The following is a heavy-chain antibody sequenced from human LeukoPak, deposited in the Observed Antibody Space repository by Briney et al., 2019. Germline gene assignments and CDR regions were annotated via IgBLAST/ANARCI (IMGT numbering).Heavy chain of an antibody. J-gene: IGHJ4*02. V-gene: IGHV3-30*02. CDR3: AQLDHASLDY. CDR2: IQYDGSTE. CDR1: GFIFSTYG. Sequence: GGSLRLSCAASGFIFSTYGMHWVRQAPGKGLEWVSFIQYDGSTEYYADSVKGRFTISRDNSKKTLYLQMNSLRAEDTAVYYCAQLDHASLDYWGQGTLVTVSS. D-gene: IGHD1-14*01.